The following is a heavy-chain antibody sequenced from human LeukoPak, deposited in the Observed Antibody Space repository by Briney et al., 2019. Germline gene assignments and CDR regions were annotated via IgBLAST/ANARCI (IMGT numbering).Heavy chain of an antibody. CDR3: ARGRGYNYGPPDY. CDR2: ISGSSTYI. J-gene: IGHJ4*02. Sequence: PGGSLRLSCAASGFTFSAYSMNWVRQAPGKGLEWVSSISGSSTYIYHADSLKGRFTIARDNSKNSLSLQMSSLRAEDTAVYYCARGRGYNYGPPDYWGQGTLVTVSA. D-gene: IGHD5-18*01. V-gene: IGHV3-21*01. CDR1: GFTFSAYS.